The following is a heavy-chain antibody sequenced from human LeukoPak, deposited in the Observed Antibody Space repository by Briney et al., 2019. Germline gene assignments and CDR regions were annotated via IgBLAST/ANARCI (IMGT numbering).Heavy chain of an antibody. Sequence: ASVKVSCKASGYTFTGYYIHWVRQAPGQGLEWMGWINPNSGGTNYAQKFQGRVTMTRDTSISTAYMELSRLRSDDTAVYYCARIRPTYGSGSYPTLGWGQGTLVTVSS. J-gene: IGHJ4*02. CDR3: ARIRPTYGSGSYPTLG. CDR2: INPNSGGT. D-gene: IGHD3-10*01. V-gene: IGHV1-2*02. CDR1: GYTFTGYY.